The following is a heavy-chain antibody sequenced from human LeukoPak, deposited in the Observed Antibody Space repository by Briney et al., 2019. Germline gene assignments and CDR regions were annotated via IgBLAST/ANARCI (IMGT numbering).Heavy chain of an antibody. Sequence: PGGSLRLSCAASGFTFDEYGMSWVRQAPGKGLEWVSGISWNSGSIGYADSVKGRFTISRDNAKNSLFLQMNSLRPEDTALYYCGKDLLAMAGTIGSWGQGTLVTVSS. V-gene: IGHV3-9*01. CDR1: GFTFDEYG. CDR3: GKDLLAMAGTIGS. J-gene: IGHJ4*02. CDR2: ISWNSGSI. D-gene: IGHD6-19*01.